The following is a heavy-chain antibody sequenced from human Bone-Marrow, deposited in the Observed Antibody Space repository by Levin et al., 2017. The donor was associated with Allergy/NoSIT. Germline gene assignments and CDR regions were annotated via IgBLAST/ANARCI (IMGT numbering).Heavy chain of an antibody. J-gene: IGHJ6*02. D-gene: IGHD6-13*01. CDR3: ARNIHSAAGTKGYYYYYYGMDV. CDR1: GGSISSYY. CDR2: IYTSGST. Sequence: SQTLSLTCTVSGGSISSYYWSWIRQPAGKGLEWIGRIYTSGSTNYNPSLKSRVTMSVDTSKNQFSLKLSSVTAADTAVYYCARNIHSAAGTKGYYYYYYGMDVWGQGTTVTVSS. V-gene: IGHV4-4*07.